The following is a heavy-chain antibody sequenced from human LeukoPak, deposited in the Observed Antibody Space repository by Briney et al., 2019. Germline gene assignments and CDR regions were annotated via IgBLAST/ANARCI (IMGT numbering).Heavy chain of an antibody. J-gene: IGHJ4*02. CDR1: GYTFTSYH. CDR2: INPSSGST. V-gene: IGHV1-46*01. D-gene: IGHD3-10*01. Sequence: ASVKVSCKASGYTFTSYHMHWVRQAPGQGLEWMGIINPSSGSTSYAQKFQGRVSLTRDTSTSTVYMELSSLRSEYTAVYYCVSGLWFGELEDDYWGQGTLVTVSS. CDR3: VSGLWFGELEDDY.